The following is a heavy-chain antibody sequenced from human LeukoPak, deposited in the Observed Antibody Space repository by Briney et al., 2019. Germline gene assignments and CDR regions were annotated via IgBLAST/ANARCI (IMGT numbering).Heavy chain of an antibody. J-gene: IGHJ4*02. CDR1: GPSFSAYY. D-gene: IGHD3-22*01. V-gene: IGHV4-34*01. Sequence: PSETLSLTCGVYGPSFSAYYWSWVRQHPGKGLEWLGEISHRGSTNYNPSLKSRVTISLDTSKNQFSLKLSSVTAADTAVYYCATYRGRDYYWGLDYWDQGTLVTVSS. CDR3: ATYRGRDYYWGLDY. CDR2: ISHRGST.